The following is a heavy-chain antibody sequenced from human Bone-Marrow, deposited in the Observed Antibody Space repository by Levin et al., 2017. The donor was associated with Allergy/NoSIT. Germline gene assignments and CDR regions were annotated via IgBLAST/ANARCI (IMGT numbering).Heavy chain of an antibody. CDR2: ISWNGDST. J-gene: IGHJ6*02. CDR3: AKDRSTGDYGGRGRYYFYGMDV. Sequence: SLKISCAASGFTFDGYAMHWVRQSPGKGLEWVSGISWNGDSTRYADSVKGRFTISRDNAKNSLYLQMNSLRDEDTAFYYCAKDRSTGDYGGRGRYYFYGMDVWGQGTTVIVSS. CDR1: GFTFDGYA. D-gene: IGHD4-17*01. V-gene: IGHV3-9*01.